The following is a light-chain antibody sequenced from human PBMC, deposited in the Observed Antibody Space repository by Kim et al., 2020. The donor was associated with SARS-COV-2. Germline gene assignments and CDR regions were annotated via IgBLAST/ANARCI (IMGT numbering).Light chain of an antibody. CDR3: QQYGSSPRT. V-gene: IGKV3-20*01. J-gene: IGKJ1*01. Sequence: SPGERATLSCRASQSVSSSELAWYQQKPGQATRLLIYGAASRATGIPDRFSGRGSGTDFTLTISRLEPEDFAVYYCQQYGSSPRTFGQGTKVDIK. CDR2: GAA. CDR1: QSVSSSE.